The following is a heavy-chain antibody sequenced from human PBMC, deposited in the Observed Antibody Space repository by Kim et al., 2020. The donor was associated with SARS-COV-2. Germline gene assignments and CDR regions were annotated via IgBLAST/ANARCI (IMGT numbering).Heavy chain of an antibody. J-gene: IGHJ6*02. CDR2: ISSSGSTI. V-gene: IGHV3-11*01. D-gene: IGHD3-3*01. CDR1: GFTFSDYY. CDR3: ARDSAITIFGVVIPDTYYYYGMDV. Sequence: GGSLRLSCAASGFTFSDYYMSWIRQAPGKGLEWVSYISSSGSTIYYADSVKGRFTISRDNAKNSLYLQMNSLRAEDTAVYYCARDSAITIFGVVIPDTYYYYGMDVWGQGTTVTVSS.